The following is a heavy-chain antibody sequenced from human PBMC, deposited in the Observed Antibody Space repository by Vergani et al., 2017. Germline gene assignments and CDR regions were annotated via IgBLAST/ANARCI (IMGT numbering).Heavy chain of an antibody. J-gene: IGHJ4*02. Sequence: QVQLQESGQGLVKPSETLSLTCTVSNDSVSNTFYYWGWIRQTPGKGLEWIGSIYYSGSTYYNPSLKSRVTISVDTSKNQFSLKLSSVTAADTAVYYCARRTTMVRGVLEIARYYFDYWGQGTLVTVSS. CDR2: IYYSGST. D-gene: IGHD3-10*01. V-gene: IGHV4-39*01. CDR3: ARRTTMVRGVLEIARYYFDY. CDR1: NDSVSNTFYY.